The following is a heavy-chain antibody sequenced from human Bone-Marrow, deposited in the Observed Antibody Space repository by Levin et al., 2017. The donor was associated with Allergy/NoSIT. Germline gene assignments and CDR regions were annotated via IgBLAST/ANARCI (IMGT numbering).Heavy chain of an antibody. CDR2: ISSSSSYI. CDR1: GFTFSSYS. V-gene: IGHV3-21*01. CDR3: ARDHIVVVVAATPSTNYYYYMDV. D-gene: IGHD2-15*01. Sequence: GESLKISCAASGFTFSSYSMNWVRQAPGKGLEWVSSISSSSSYIYYADSVKGRFTISRDNAKNSLYLQMNSLRAEDTAVYYCARDHIVVVVAATPSTNYYYYMDVWGKGTTVTVSS. J-gene: IGHJ6*03.